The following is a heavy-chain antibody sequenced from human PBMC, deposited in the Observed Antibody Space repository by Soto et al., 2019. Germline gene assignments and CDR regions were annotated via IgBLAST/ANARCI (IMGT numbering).Heavy chain of an antibody. Sequence: QAQLVQSGAEVTKPGASVKVSCRASGYTFSSYGYAWVRQVPGQGLEWMGWISAYNGDTNYAQNFQDRVTLTTDISTTTAYMELRNLGSDDTAVYYCARSGAYCTSITCLFDSFWGLGTLVTVSS. V-gene: IGHV1-18*01. CDR1: GYTFSSYG. CDR2: ISAYNGDT. CDR3: ARSGAYCTSITCLFDSF. J-gene: IGHJ4*02. D-gene: IGHD2-8*01.